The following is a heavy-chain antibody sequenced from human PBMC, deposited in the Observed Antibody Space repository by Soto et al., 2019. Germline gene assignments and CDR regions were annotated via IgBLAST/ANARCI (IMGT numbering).Heavy chain of an antibody. J-gene: IGHJ2*01. CDR3: AGQGGGTLDWYFDL. V-gene: IGHV1-69*06. CDR1: KTTFNNHP. D-gene: IGHD1-1*01. Sequence: QVEVEQSGAEVKRPGSSVKVSCKASKTTFNNHPMNWVRQAPGQGLEWLGGIIPIFDTANYAQKFQGRVTIIADKSTTTAYMELSNLRSEDTAVYYCAGQGGGTLDWYFDLWGRGTLVTVSS. CDR2: IIPIFDTA.